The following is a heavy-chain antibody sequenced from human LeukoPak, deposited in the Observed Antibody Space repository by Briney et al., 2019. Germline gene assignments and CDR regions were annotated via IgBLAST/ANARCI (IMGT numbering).Heavy chain of an antibody. CDR3: ARRKGGSDYIEF. CDR2: ISHIGTT. J-gene: IGHJ4*02. D-gene: IGHD6-19*01. CDR1: GYSISSGYY. V-gene: IGHV4-38-2*01. Sequence: PSETLSLTCAVSGYSISSGYYWDWIRQPPGKGLEWIGTISHIGTTYYNPSLKSRVTISVDTSENQFSLRLRSVTAADTAMYYCARRKGGSDYIEFWGQGTLVTVSS.